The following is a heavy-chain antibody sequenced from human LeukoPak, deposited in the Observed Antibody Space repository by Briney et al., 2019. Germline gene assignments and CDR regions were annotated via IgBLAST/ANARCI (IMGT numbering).Heavy chain of an antibody. CDR2: INPNSGGT. D-gene: IGHD6-19*01. J-gene: IGHJ6*03. V-gene: IGHV1-2*02. CDR1: GYTFTGYY. CDR3: ARVAVAGTTVGYYYYYMDV. Sequence: ASVKVSCKASGYTFTGYYMHWVRQAPGQGLEWMGWINPNSGGTNYAQKFQGRVTMTRDTSISTAYMELSRLRSDDTAVYYCARVAVAGTTVGYYYYYMDVWGKGTTVTVSS.